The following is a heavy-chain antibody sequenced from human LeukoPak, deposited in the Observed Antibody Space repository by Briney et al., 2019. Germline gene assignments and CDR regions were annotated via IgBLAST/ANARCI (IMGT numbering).Heavy chain of an antibody. CDR1: GFTFSSYS. CDR3: SRLDDSRGYSFDY. CDR2: ISSSSSYI. Sequence: GGSLRLSCAASGFTFSSYSMNWVRQAPGKGLEWVSSISSSSSYIYYADSVKGRFTISRDNAKNSLYLQMNSLRAEDTAVYYCSRLDDSRGYSFDYWGQGTLVTVSS. D-gene: IGHD3-22*01. J-gene: IGHJ4*02. V-gene: IGHV3-21*01.